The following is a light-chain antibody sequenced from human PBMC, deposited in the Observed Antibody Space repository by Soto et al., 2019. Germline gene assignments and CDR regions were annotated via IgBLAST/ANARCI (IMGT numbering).Light chain of an antibody. J-gene: IGKJ1*01. CDR1: QSVSSN. V-gene: IGKV3-15*01. CDR2: GAS. Sequence: EIVMTQSPATLSVSPGERATLSCRASQSVSSNLAWYQQKPGQAPRLLISGASTRATGIPARFSGSGSGTEFTLTISSLQSEDFSVYSCQQYNNWPQTFGQGTKVEIK. CDR3: QQYNNWPQT.